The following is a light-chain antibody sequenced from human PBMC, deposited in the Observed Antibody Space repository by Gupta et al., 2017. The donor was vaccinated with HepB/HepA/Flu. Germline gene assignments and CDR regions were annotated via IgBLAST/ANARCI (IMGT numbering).Light chain of an antibody. J-gene: IGLJ2*01. CDR1: KLGNKY. CDR3: QTWDSTTVV. Sequence: SYELTQPPSVSVSPGQTASITCPVDKLGNKYAYWFQQKPGQSPVLVIYENNKRPSGIPERFSGSNSGNTASLTISGTQAMDEADYYCQTWDSTTVVFGGGTKLTVL. CDR2: ENN. V-gene: IGLV3-1*01.